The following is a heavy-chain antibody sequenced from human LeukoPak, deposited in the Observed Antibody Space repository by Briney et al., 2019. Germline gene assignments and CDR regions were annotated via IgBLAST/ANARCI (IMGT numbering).Heavy chain of an antibody. CDR2: IYNSGST. V-gene: IGHV4-61*01. J-gene: IGHJ4*02. CDR1: GVSVSSSSYY. CDR3: ARNRLYGSGSGDCDH. Sequence: SETLSFTCTVSGVSVSSSSYYWSWIRQPPGKGLEWIGYIYNSGSTNYNPSLKSRVTISVDTSKNQFSLKLNSVTAADTAVYYCARNRLYGSGSGDCDHWGEGNLVSVSS. D-gene: IGHD3-10*01.